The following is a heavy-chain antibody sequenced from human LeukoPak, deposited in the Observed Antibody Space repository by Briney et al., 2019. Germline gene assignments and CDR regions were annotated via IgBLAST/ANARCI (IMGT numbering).Heavy chain of an antibody. CDR3: AKETDYGDSTEDWFDP. Sequence: SVKVSCKASGGTFSSYAISWVRQAPGQGLEWMGGIIPIFGTANYAQKFQGRVTITADESTSTAYMELSSLRAEDTAVYYCAKETDYGDSTEDWFDPWSQGTLVTVSS. D-gene: IGHD4-17*01. CDR2: IIPIFGTA. V-gene: IGHV1-69*01. CDR1: GGTFSSYA. J-gene: IGHJ5*02.